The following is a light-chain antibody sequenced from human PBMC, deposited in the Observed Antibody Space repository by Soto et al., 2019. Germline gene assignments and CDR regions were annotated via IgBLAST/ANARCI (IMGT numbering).Light chain of an antibody. CDR3: QSYESSLSGYYV. Sequence: QPVLTQPPSVSGAPGQMVTISCTGSSSNIGAGYDVHWYQQLPGTAPKLLIYGNSNRPSGVPDRFSGSKSGTSASLAITGLQAEDEADYYCQSYESSLSGYYVFGTGTKVTVL. CDR2: GNS. J-gene: IGLJ1*01. V-gene: IGLV1-40*01. CDR1: SSNIGAGYD.